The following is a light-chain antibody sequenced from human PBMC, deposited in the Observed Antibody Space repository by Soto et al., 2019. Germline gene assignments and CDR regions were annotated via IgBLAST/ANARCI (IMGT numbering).Light chain of an antibody. V-gene: IGLV1-40*01. J-gene: IGLJ3*02. Sequence: QPVLTQPPSVSGAPGQRVTISCTGNNSNLGAGYDVHWYQQLPGAAPKLVIFGNRNRPSGVPERFSGSKSGTSASLAITGPQAEDEADYYCQAYDYSLTAFVFGGGTKVNVL. CDR1: NSNLGAGYD. CDR3: QAYDYSLTAFV. CDR2: GNR.